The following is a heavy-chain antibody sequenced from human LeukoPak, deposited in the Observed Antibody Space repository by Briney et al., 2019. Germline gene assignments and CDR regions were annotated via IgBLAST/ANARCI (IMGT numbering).Heavy chain of an antibody. CDR1: GGSISSYY. D-gene: IGHD2-2*01. V-gene: IGHV4-59*01. J-gene: IGHJ4*02. CDR2: IYYSGST. CDR3: ARAGYCSSTSCYAGYFDY. Sequence: KPSETLALTWTVSGGSISSYYWSWIRQPPGKGLEWIGDIYYSGSTNYNPSLKSRVTISVDTSKNQFSLKLSSVTAADTAVYYCARAGYCSSTSCYAGYFDYWGQGTLVTVSS.